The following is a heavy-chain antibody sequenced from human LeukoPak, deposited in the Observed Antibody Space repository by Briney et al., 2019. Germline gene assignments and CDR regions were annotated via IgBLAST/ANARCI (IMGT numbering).Heavy chain of an antibody. J-gene: IGHJ4*02. Sequence: PSETLSLTCTVSGGSISSYYWGWIRQPPGKGLEWIGSIYYSGSTYYNPSLKSRVTISVDTSKNQFSLKLSSVTAADTAVYYCARRTSVAGTLDYWGQGTLVTVSS. V-gene: IGHV4-39*01. D-gene: IGHD6-19*01. CDR3: ARRTSVAGTLDY. CDR1: GGSISSYY. CDR2: IYYSGST.